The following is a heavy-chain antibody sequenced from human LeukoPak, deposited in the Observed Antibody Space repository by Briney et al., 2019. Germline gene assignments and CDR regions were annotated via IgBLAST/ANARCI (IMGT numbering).Heavy chain of an antibody. D-gene: IGHD5-12*01. CDR2: ISYDGSNK. CDR1: GFTFSSFD. CDR3: AKAAEMATIFDY. J-gene: IGHJ4*02. V-gene: IGHV3-30*18. Sequence: GRSVTLSCAASGFTFSSFDMHWLRQAPGKGRVWVAVISYDGSNKYYADSVKGRFTISTDNSKNTLYLQMNSLRAEDTAVYYCAKAAEMATIFDYWGQGTLVTVSS.